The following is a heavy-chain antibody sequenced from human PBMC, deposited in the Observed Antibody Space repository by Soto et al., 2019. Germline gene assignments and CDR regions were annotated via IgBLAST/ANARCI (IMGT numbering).Heavy chain of an antibody. CDR2: IYWDNDK. CDR3: PQSRCGRDCLPSYPSHYYYGVDA. V-gene: IGHV2-5*02. Sequence: QITLKESGPTLVQPTQTLTLTCTFSGFSLRTRGVGVGWIRQPPGKTLEWLALIYWDNDKRYSPSLEIRLTITKRTTANQLVLTTTNMATLATRNYSCPQSRCGRDCLPSYPSHYYYGVDAWAQGTTVTVSS. D-gene: IGHD2-21*02. J-gene: IGHJ6*02. CDR1: GFSLRTRGVG.